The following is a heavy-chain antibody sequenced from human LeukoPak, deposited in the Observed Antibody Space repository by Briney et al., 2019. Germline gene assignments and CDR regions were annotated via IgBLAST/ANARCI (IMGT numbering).Heavy chain of an antibody. CDR1: GFSLSSNY. CDR2: IYSGGST. CDR3: ARVLASSWSQFDN. Sequence: GESLTLSCAASGFSLSSNYMSWVRQAPGKGLEWVSDIYSGGSTHYADSVKGRFTISRDNSKNTLYLQMNPLSAEDTAVYYCARVLASSWSQFDNWGQGTLVTVSS. V-gene: IGHV3-53*01. D-gene: IGHD6-13*01. J-gene: IGHJ4*02.